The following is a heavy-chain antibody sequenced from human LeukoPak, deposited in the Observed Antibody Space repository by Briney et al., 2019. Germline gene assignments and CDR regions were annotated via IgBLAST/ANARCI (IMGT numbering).Heavy chain of an antibody. CDR2: TYYRSQWYH. CDR3: ARISRNTRPV. Sequence: SQTLSLTCAISGDRVSSNTAAWNWIRQSPSRGLEWLGRTYYRSQWYHDYAVSVQSRIAVNPDTSKNQFSLELNSVTPEDTAVYYCARISRNTRPVWGQGTLVTVSS. V-gene: IGHV6-1*01. CDR1: GDRVSSNTAA. D-gene: IGHD2-15*01. J-gene: IGHJ4*02.